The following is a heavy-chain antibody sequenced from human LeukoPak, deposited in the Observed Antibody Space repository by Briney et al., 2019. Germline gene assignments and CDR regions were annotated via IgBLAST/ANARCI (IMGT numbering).Heavy chain of an antibody. CDR1: DGTFSSYA. D-gene: IGHD2-8*01. CDR2: IIPIFGTA. CDR3: ARAPILGYCTNGVCYIEQ. V-gene: IGHV1-69*05. J-gene: IGHJ4*02. Sequence: SVTVSCKASDGTFSSYAISWVRQAPGQGLEWMGGIIPIFGTANYAQKFQGRVTITTDESTSTAYMELSSLRSEDTAVYYCARAPILGYCTNGVCYIEQWGQGTLVTVSS.